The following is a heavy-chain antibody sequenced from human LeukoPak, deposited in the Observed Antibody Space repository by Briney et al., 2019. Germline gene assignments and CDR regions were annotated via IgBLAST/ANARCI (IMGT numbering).Heavy chain of an antibody. Sequence: GGSLRLSCAASGFTFSSYGMHWVRQAPGKGLEWVAVIWYDGSNKYYADSVKGRFTVSRDNSKNTLYLQMNSLRAEDTAVYYCAREDYGAAVWGQGTLVTVSS. CDR3: AREDYGAAV. J-gene: IGHJ4*02. CDR2: IWYDGSNK. CDR1: GFTFSSYG. V-gene: IGHV3-33*01. D-gene: IGHD4-17*01.